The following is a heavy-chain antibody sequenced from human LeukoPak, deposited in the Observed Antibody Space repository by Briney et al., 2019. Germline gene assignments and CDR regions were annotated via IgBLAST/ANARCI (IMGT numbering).Heavy chain of an antibody. CDR2: ISSSGSTI. CDR1: GFTFSSYE. D-gene: IGHD6-13*01. Sequence: PGGSLRLSCAASGFTFSSYEMNWVRQAPGKGLEWASYISSSGSTIYYADSVKGRFTISRDNSKNSLYLQMNSLRAEDTALYYCAKGYSSSWTPFDYWGQGTLVTVSS. V-gene: IGHV3-48*03. CDR3: AKGYSSSWTPFDY. J-gene: IGHJ4*02.